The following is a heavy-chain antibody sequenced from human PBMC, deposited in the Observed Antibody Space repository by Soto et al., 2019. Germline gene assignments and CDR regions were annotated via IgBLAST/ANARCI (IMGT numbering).Heavy chain of an antibody. J-gene: IGHJ3*02. Sequence: GGSLRLSCAVSGFKFDKYAIHWVRQAPGKGLEWVSGISWNSGEIAYSDSVKGRFTISRDNAKNSVYLQMNSLRREDTASYYCAKVVSIFYDAFDMWGQGTMVTVSS. V-gene: IGHV3-9*01. CDR2: ISWNSGEI. CDR3: AKVVSIFYDAFDM. CDR1: GFKFDKYA.